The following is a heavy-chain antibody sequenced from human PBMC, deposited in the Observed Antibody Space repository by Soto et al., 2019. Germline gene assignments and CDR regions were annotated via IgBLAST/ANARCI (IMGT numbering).Heavy chain of an antibody. CDR1: GFIFSSYA. J-gene: IGHJ4*02. D-gene: IGHD6-19*01. CDR3: ARSYSSGWEFDY. CDR2: ISGSGESP. V-gene: IGHV3-23*01. Sequence: GGSLRLSCAASGFIFSSYAMTWVRQAPGKGLEWVSAISGSGESPFYSDSVKGRFTISRDNAQNSLSLKLNSLRVEDTAVYYCARSYSSGWEFDYWGQGTQVTVSS.